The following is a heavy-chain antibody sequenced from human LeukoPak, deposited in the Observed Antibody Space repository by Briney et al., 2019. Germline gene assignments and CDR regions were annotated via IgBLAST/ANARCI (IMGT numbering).Heavy chain of an antibody. Sequence: SQTLSLTCAISGDSVSSNSAAWNWIRQSPSRGLELLGRTYYRSKWYNDYAVSVKGRITINPDTSKNQFSLQLNSVTPEDTAVYYCAGTHTIPYYFDYWGQGTLVTVSS. V-gene: IGHV6-1*01. D-gene: IGHD3-9*01. CDR3: AGTHTIPYYFDY. CDR2: TYYRSKWYN. CDR1: GDSVSSNSAA. J-gene: IGHJ4*02.